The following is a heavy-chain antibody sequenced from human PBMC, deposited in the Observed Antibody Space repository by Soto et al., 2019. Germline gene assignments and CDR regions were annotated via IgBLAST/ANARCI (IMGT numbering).Heavy chain of an antibody. D-gene: IGHD2-15*01. CDR3: AKDHGGGNFFLYFDL. V-gene: IGHV3-30*18. Sequence: GGSLRLSCAASGFSFRNYGMHWVRQAPGKGLEWVAVISYEGSRISYAASVKGRFTISRDNSKNAVFLQMNRLTPDDTAVYSCAKDHGGGNFFLYFDLWGQGTLVTV. CDR2: ISYEGSRI. CDR1: GFSFRNYG. J-gene: IGHJ4*02.